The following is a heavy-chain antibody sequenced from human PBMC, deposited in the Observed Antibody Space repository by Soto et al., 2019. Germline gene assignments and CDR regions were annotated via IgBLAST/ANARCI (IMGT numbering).Heavy chain of an antibody. CDR3: ARDRPYGSGSYYMDY. CDR2: ISAYNGNT. Sequence: ASVKVSCKASGYTFTSYGISWVRQAPGQGLEWMGWISAYNGNTNYAQKFQGRVTITRDTSASTAYMDLSSLRSEDTAVYYCARDRPYGSGSYYMDYWGQGTLVTVSS. D-gene: IGHD3-10*01. J-gene: IGHJ4*02. V-gene: IGHV1-18*01. CDR1: GYTFTSYG.